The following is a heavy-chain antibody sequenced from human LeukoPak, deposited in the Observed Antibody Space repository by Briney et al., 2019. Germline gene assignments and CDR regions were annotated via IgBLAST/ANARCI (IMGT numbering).Heavy chain of an antibody. CDR3: ATGTMIALY. D-gene: IGHD3-22*01. Sequence: ASVKGSSKASGYTFTSYDINWVRQATGQGREWMGWMNPNSVNSGSAQKFQGRVTITWNTCMSTAYMELSSLRSEDTAVYHCATGTMIALYWGQGTLVT. CDR1: GYTFTSYD. V-gene: IGHV1-8*01. J-gene: IGHJ4*02. CDR2: MNPNSVNS.